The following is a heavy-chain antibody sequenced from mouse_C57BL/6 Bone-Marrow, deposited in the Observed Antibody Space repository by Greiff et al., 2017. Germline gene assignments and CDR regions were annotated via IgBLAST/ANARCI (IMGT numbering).Heavy chain of an antibody. J-gene: IGHJ1*03. CDR3: ARWEGYGNYRYFDV. CDR1: GYAFTNYL. Sequence: VQLQQSGAELVRPGTSVKVSCKASGYAFTNYLIEWVKQRPGQGLEWIGVINPGSGGTNYNEKFKGKATLTADKSSSTAYMQLSSLTSEDSAVYFCARWEGYGNYRYFDVWGTGTTVTVSS. D-gene: IGHD2-1*01. V-gene: IGHV1-54*01. CDR2: INPGSGGT.